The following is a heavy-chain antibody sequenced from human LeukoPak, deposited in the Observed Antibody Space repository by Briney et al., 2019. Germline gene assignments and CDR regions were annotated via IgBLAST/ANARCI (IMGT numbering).Heavy chain of an antibody. CDR1: GYTLTELS. Sequence: ASVKVSCKVSGYTLTELSMHWVRQAPGKGLEWMGGFDPEDGETIYAQKFQGRVTMTEDTSTDTAYMELSSLRSEDTAVYYCATVHQGSGSYWFDYWGQGTLVTVSS. CDR3: ATVHQGSGSYWFDY. J-gene: IGHJ4*02. V-gene: IGHV1-24*01. CDR2: FDPEDGET. D-gene: IGHD3-10*01.